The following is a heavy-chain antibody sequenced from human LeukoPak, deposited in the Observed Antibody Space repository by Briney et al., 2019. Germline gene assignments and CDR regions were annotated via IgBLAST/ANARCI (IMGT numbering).Heavy chain of an antibody. Sequence: ASVKVSCKASGYTFTSYGISWVRQAPGQGLEWMGWISAYNGNTNYAQKLQGRVTMTTDTSTSTAYMELRSLRSDDTAVYYCARGPQETDLEWLLPALGIAVEFDYWGQGTLVTVSS. V-gene: IGHV1-18*01. J-gene: IGHJ4*02. CDR1: GYTFTSYG. CDR3: ARGPQETDLEWLLPALGIAVEFDY. D-gene: IGHD3-3*01. CDR2: ISAYNGNT.